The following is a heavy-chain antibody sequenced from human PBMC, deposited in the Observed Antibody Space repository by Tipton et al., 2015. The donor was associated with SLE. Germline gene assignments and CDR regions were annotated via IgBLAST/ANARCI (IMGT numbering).Heavy chain of an antibody. J-gene: IGHJ2*01. CDR2: ISSSSSYI. V-gene: IGHV3-21*01. Sequence: SLRLSCAASGFTFTTYSMNWVRQAPGKGLEWVSSISSSSSYIYYADSVKGRFTISRDNAKNSLYLQMNSLRAEDTAVYYCASYGDYWYFDLWGRGTLVTVYS. CDR3: ASYGDYWYFDL. CDR1: GFTFTTYS. D-gene: IGHD4-17*01.